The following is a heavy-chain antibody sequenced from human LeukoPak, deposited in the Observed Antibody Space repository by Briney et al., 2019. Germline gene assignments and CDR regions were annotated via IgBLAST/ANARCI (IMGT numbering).Heavy chain of an antibody. CDR2: ISYDGSSK. V-gene: IGHV3-30*03. CDR1: GFTFSSYG. CDR3: ARDGYYLHSSGYYQIDY. Sequence: GGSLRLSCAASGFTFSSYGMHWVRQAPGKGLEWVTVISYDGSSKYYADSVKGRFTVSRDNSKNTLFLHMNSLRAEDTAVYYCARDGYYLHSSGYYQIDYWGQGTPVTVSS. J-gene: IGHJ4*02. D-gene: IGHD3-22*01.